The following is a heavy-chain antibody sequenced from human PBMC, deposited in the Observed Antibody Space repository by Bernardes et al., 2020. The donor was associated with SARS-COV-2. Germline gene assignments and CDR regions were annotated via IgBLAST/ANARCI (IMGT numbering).Heavy chain of an antibody. CDR3: ARGLSSNWYVLYGMDV. CDR1: GYIFTSYA. D-gene: IGHD6-13*01. Sequence: ASVKVSCKASGYIFTSYAMHWVRQAPGQRLEWMGRINAGNGNTKYSQKLQGRVTITRDTSASTAYMEMSSLRSEDTAVYYCARGLSSNWYVLYGMDVWGQGTTVTVSS. CDR2: INAGNGNT. V-gene: IGHV1-3*01. J-gene: IGHJ6*02.